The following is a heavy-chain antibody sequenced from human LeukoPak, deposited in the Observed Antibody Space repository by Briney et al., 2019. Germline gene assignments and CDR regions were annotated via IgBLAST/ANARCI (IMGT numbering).Heavy chain of an antibody. D-gene: IGHD2-21*01. CDR3: ARAWYCGAGTGYSGYYDY. CDR2: TRNKANSYTT. Sequence: GGSLRLSCVASGFTSSDHYMDWVRQAPGKGLEWVGRTRNKANSYTTKYAASVEGRFTISRDTSKNLLYLQLNSMKTDDTALYYCARAWYCGAGTGYSGYYDYWGQGTMVTVSS. V-gene: IGHV3-72*01. J-gene: IGHJ4*03. CDR1: GFTSSDHY.